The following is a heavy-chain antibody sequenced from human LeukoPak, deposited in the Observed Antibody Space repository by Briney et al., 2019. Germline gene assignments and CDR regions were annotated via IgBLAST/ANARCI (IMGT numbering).Heavy chain of an antibody. D-gene: IGHD6-13*01. CDR3: ARDPGGLTYSSPGYYFDY. CDR1: GFTFSSYA. CDR2: ISYDGSNK. J-gene: IGHJ4*02. V-gene: IGHV3-30-3*01. Sequence: GGSLRLSCAASGFTFSSYAMHWVRQAPGKGLEWVAVISYDGSNKYYADSVKGRFTISRDNSKNTLYLQMNSLRAEDTAVYYCARDPGGLTYSSPGYYFDYWGQGTLVTVSS.